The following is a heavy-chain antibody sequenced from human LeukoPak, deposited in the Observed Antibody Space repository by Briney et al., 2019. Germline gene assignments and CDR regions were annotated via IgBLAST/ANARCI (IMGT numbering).Heavy chain of an antibody. V-gene: IGHV3-30*03. J-gene: IGHJ6*03. CDR2: ISYDGSNK. D-gene: IGHD6-13*01. Sequence: SGGSLRLSCAASGFTFSSYGMHWVRQAPGKGLEWVAVISYDGSNKYYADSVKGRFTISRDNSKNTLYLQMNSLRAEDTAVYYCARSQAAAAGTLHYYYYMDVWGKGTTVTVSS. CDR1: GFTFSSYG. CDR3: ARSQAAAAGTLHYYYYMDV.